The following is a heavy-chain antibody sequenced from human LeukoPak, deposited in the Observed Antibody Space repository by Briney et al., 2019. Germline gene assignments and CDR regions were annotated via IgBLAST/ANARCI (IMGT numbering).Heavy chain of an antibody. V-gene: IGHV3-21*01. CDR3: ARGATDTTRWFDP. CDR2: ISRASESI. D-gene: IGHD1-7*01. Sequence: GGSLRLSCEASGFNFNTYSMAWVRQAPGKGLEWVSIISRASESIFYADSVKGRFTISRDNAKNSLYLQMDGLRAEDTAAYYCARGATDTTRWFDPWGQGTLVTVSS. J-gene: IGHJ5*02. CDR1: GFNFNTYS.